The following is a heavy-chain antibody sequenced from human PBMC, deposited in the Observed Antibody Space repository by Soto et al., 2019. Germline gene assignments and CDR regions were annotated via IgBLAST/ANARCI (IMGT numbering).Heavy chain of an antibody. CDR2: ISSSSSTI. D-gene: IGHD6-13*01. V-gene: IGHV3-48*01. CDR3: ARDLGSSWYPEYFQH. Sequence: GGSLRLSCAASGFTFISYSMNWVRQAPGKGLEWVSYISSSSSTIYYADSVKGRFTISRDNAKNSLYLQMNSLRAEDTAVYYCARDLGSSWYPEYFQHWGQGTLVTVSS. J-gene: IGHJ1*01. CDR1: GFTFISYS.